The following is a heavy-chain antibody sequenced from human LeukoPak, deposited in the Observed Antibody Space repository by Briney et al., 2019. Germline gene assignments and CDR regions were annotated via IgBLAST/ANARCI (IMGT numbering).Heavy chain of an antibody. V-gene: IGHV4-31*03. CDR3: ASGDNDPLFDY. CDR1: GGSISSGGYY. CDR2: IYYSGST. Sequence: PSETLSLTCTVSGGSISSGGYYWSWIRQHPGKGLEWIGSIYYSGSTHYNPSHQGRVTISLDTSRNQFSLKLSSVTAADTAVYYCASGDNDPLFDYWGQGTLVTVSS. D-gene: IGHD1-1*01. J-gene: IGHJ4*02.